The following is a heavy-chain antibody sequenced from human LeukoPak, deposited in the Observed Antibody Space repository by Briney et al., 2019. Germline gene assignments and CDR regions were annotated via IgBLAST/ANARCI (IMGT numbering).Heavy chain of an antibody. CDR2: IIPIFGTA. CDR3: ARGFSPSGSYSEEGWSAFDI. Sequence: AASVKVSCKASGGTFSSYAISWVRQAPGQGLEWMGGIIPIFGTANYAQKFQGRVTITTDESTSTAYMELSSLRSEDTAVYYCARGFSPSGSYSEEGWSAFDIWGQGTMVTVSS. D-gene: IGHD1-26*01. J-gene: IGHJ3*02. V-gene: IGHV1-69*05. CDR1: GGTFSSYA.